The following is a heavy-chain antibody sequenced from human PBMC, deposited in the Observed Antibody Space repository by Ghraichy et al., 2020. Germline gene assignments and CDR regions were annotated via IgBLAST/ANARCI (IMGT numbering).Heavy chain of an antibody. Sequence: ASVKVSCKASGYTFTGYYMHWVRQAPGQGLEWMGWINPNSGGTNYAQKFQGRVTMTRDTSISTAYMELSRLRSDDTAVYYCARGLRLWFGELSRKYYYGMDVWGQGTTVTVSS. CDR3: ARGLRLWFGELSRKYYYGMDV. CDR1: GYTFTGYY. D-gene: IGHD3-10*01. V-gene: IGHV1-2*02. CDR2: INPNSGGT. J-gene: IGHJ6*02.